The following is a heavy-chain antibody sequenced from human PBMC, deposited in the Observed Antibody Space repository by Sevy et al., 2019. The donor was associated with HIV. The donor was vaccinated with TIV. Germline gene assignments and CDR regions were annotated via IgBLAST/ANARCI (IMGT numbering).Heavy chain of an antibody. CDR3: AKDLKGAVAGNFFY. CDR2: ISGSGGST. D-gene: IGHD6-19*01. V-gene: IGHV3-23*01. Sequence: GGSLRLSCAASGFTFSSYAMSWVRQAPGKGLEWVSAISGSGGSTYYADSVKGRFTISRDNSKNKLYLQMNSLRAEDTAVYYCAKDLKGAVAGNFFYWGQGTLVTVSS. CDR1: GFTFSSYA. J-gene: IGHJ4*02.